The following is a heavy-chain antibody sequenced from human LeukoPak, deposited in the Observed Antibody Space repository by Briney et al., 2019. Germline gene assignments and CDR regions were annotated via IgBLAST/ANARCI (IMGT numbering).Heavy chain of an antibody. CDR1: GYTFTSYG. CDR3: ARDSCSSTSCYLVYYYMDV. V-gene: IGHV1-18*01. D-gene: IGHD2-2*01. CDR2: ISAYNGNT. J-gene: IGHJ6*03. Sequence: ASVKVSCKASGYTFTSYGISWVRQAPGQGLEWMGWISAYNGNTNYEQKLQGRVTMTTDTSTSTAYMELRSLRSDDTAVYYCARDSCSSTSCYLVYYYMDVWGKGTTVTVSS.